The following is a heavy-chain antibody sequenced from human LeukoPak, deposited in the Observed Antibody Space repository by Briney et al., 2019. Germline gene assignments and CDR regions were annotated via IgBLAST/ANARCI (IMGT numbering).Heavy chain of an antibody. Sequence: SETLSLTCTVSGDAITSDKYYWGWIRQHPGKGLEWIGYIYYSGSTNYNPSLKSRVTISVDMSKNQFSLKLSSVTAADTAVYYCARIGYFDSSGYSAFDYWGQGTLVTVSS. J-gene: IGHJ4*02. CDR1: GDAITSDKYY. CDR2: IYYSGST. CDR3: ARIGYFDSSGYSAFDY. V-gene: IGHV4-31*03. D-gene: IGHD3-22*01.